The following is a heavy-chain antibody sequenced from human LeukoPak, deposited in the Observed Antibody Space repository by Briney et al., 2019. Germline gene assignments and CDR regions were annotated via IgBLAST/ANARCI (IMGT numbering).Heavy chain of an antibody. CDR1: GFTFGDYA. Sequence: GRSLRLSCTASGFTFGDYAMSWVRQAPGKGLEWVGFIRSKAYDGTTEYAASVKGRFTISRDDSKSIAYLQMNSLKTEDTAVYYCTRAFVRSPDYWGQGTLVTVSS. CDR2: IRSKAYDGTT. D-gene: IGHD3-16*01. J-gene: IGHJ4*02. V-gene: IGHV3-49*04. CDR3: TRAFVRSPDY.